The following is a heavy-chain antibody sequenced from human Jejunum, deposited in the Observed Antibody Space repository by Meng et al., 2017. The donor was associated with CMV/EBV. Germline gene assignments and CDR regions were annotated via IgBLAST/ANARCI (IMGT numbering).Heavy chain of an antibody. V-gene: IGHV3-30-3*01. Sequence: SGFTFSNYALHWVRQAPGKGLEWVAVISYDGSNKYYADSVRGRFTTSRDNSKNTLYLQMNSLRAEDTAIYYCARNTFYSGSGSYYFDYWGQGTLVTVSS. D-gene: IGHD3-10*01. CDR2: ISYDGSNK. CDR1: GFTFSNYA. J-gene: IGHJ4*02. CDR3: ARNTFYSGSGSYYFDY.